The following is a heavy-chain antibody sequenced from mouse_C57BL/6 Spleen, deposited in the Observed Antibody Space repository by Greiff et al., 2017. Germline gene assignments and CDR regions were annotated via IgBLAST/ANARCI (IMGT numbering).Heavy chain of an antibody. D-gene: IGHD1-1*01. J-gene: IGHJ2*01. CDR2: IHPNSGST. CDR3: ARSSGSSPYYFDY. CDR1: GYTFTSYW. Sequence: QVQLQQSGAELVKPGASVKLSCKASGYTFTSYWMHWVKQRPGQGLEWIGMIHPNSGSTNYNEKFKSKATLTVDKSSSTAYMQLSSLTSEDSAVYYCARSSGSSPYYFDYWGQGTTLTGSS. V-gene: IGHV1-64*01.